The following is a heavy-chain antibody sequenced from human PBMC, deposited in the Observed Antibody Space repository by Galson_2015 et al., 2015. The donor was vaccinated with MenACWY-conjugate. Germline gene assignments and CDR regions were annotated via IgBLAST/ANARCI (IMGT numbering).Heavy chain of an antibody. J-gene: IGHJ5*02. D-gene: IGHD3-22*01. CDR2: IHYSRTT. CDR3: ARLPRGITFIVVAP. V-gene: IGHV4-39*01. Sequence: GEGLEWIGSIHYSRTTHYNPSLESRVTMSVDTSRNQFSLQLRSVTAADTAVYYCARLPRGITFIVVAPWGQGTLVTVSS.